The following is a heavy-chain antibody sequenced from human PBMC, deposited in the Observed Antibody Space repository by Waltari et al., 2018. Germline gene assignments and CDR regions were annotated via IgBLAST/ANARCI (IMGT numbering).Heavy chain of an antibody. Sequence: QLQLQESGPGLVKPSETLSLTCTVSGGSISSSSYYWGWIRQPPGTGLEWIGSIYYSGSTYYNPSLKSRVTISVDTSKNQFSLKLSSVTAADTAVYYCARLFGAAVAGPAPYYFDYWGQGTLVTVSS. J-gene: IGHJ4*02. CDR1: GGSISSSSYY. CDR3: ARLFGAAVAGPAPYYFDY. CDR2: IYYSGST. D-gene: IGHD6-19*01. V-gene: IGHV4-39*07.